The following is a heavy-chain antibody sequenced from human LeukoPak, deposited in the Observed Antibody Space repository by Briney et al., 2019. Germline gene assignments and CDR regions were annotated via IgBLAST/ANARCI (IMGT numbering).Heavy chain of an antibody. CDR2: IYTSGST. CDR3: ARGTETYYYGSGSYYKVDYFDY. Sequence: SETLSLTCTVSGFTISSYYWIWIRQPAGMGLEWIGRIYTSGSTNFNPSLKSRVTMSVDTSKNQFSLKLRSVTAADTAVDYCARGTETYYYGSGSYYKVDYFDYWGQGTLVTVSS. V-gene: IGHV4-4*07. J-gene: IGHJ4*02. D-gene: IGHD3-10*01. CDR1: GFTISSYY.